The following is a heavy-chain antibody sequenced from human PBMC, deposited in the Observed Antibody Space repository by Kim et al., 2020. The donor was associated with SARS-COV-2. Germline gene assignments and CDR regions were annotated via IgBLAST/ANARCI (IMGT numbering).Heavy chain of an antibody. CDR1: GFTFSSYE. D-gene: IGHD3-3*01. CDR2: ISSSGSTI. V-gene: IGHV3-48*03. Sequence: GGSLRLSCAASGFTFSSYEMNWVRQAPGKGLEWVSYISSSGSTIYYADSVKGQFTISRDNAKNSLYLQMNSLRAEDTAVYYCASQGTFTIFGDYIPGMDVWGQGTTVTVSS. J-gene: IGHJ6*02. CDR3: ASQGTFTIFGDYIPGMDV.